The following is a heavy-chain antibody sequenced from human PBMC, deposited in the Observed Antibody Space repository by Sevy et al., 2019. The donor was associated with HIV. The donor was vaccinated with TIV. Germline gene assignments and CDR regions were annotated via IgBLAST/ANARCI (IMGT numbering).Heavy chain of an antibody. CDR1: GYTFTDYY. V-gene: IGHV1-2*02. Sequence: ASVKVSCKASGYTFTDYYIHWVRQAPGQGLEWMAWINPNDGVTNYAQRFQGGVTVTRDTSISTAYMELRRLRSDDTAIYYCARLPTMPTSYLYGMDVRGQGTTVTVSS. CDR2: INPNDGVT. J-gene: IGHJ6*02. D-gene: IGHD1-1*01. CDR3: ARLPTMPTSYLYGMDV.